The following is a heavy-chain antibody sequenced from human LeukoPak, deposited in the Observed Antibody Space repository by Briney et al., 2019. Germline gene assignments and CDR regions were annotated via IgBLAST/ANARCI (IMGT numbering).Heavy chain of an antibody. CDR1: GFTFSSYA. D-gene: IGHD3-22*01. Sequence: PGGSLRLSCAASGFTFSSYAMHWVRQAPGKGLEWVAVISYDGSNKYYADSVKGRFTISRDNSKNTLYLQMNSLRAEDTAVYYCARDNYYGSSGPDYWGQGTLVTVSS. CDR2: ISYDGSNK. J-gene: IGHJ4*02. V-gene: IGHV3-30-3*01. CDR3: ARDNYYGSSGPDY.